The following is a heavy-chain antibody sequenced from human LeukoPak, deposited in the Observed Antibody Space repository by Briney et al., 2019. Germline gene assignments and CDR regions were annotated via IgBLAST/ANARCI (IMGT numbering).Heavy chain of an antibody. J-gene: IGHJ5*01. Sequence: GGSLRPSCAASGFTFSNYAMSWVRQAPGKGLEWLSLISGRGGTTYYADSVRGRFAISRDNSKNTLYLQMNSLRAEDTAVYYCAKDPSPYTSGWYADSWGQGTLVTVSS. CDR2: ISGRGGTT. D-gene: IGHD6-19*01. CDR3: AKDPSPYTSGWYADS. V-gene: IGHV3-23*01. CDR1: GFTFSNYA.